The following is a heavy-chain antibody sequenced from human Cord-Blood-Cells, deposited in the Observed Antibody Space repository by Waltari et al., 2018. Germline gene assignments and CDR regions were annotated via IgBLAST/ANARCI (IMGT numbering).Heavy chain of an antibody. V-gene: IGHV1-2*02. CDR1: GYTFTGYY. Sequence: VQLVPSGAEVKKPGASVKVSCKASGYTFTGYYMHWVRQAPGQGLEWMGWINPNSGGTNYAQKFQGRVTMTRDTSISTDYMELSRLRSDDTAVYYCARDLCGGDCYDAFDIWGQGTTVTVSS. J-gene: IGHJ3*02. CDR2: INPNSGGT. D-gene: IGHD2-21*01. CDR3: ARDLCGGDCYDAFDI.